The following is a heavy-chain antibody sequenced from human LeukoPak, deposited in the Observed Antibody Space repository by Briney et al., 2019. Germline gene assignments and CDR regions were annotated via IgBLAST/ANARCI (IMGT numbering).Heavy chain of an antibody. Sequence: GGSLRLSCAASGFTFSSYAMSWVRQAPGKGLEWVSTINDNGVNTYYAHSVKGRFTISRDNSKNTLYLQMSSLRAEDTAVYYCARVQVAANTDYWYFDLWGRGTLVLVSS. V-gene: IGHV3-23*01. CDR1: GFTFSSYA. D-gene: IGHD2-15*01. J-gene: IGHJ2*01. CDR3: ARVQVAANTDYWYFDL. CDR2: INDNGVNT.